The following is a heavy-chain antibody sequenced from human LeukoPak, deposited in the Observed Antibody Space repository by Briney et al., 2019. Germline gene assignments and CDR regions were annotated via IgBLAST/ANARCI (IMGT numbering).Heavy chain of an antibody. CDR3: ARRTDADYGGNSYRYFDL. Sequence: SETLSLTCTVSGGSISSYYWSWIRQPPGKGLKWIGYIYYSGSTNYNPSLKSRVTISVDTSKNQFSLKLSSVTAADTAVYYCARRTDADYGGNSYRYFDLWGRGTLVTVSS. V-gene: IGHV4-59*08. CDR2: IYYSGST. J-gene: IGHJ2*01. D-gene: IGHD4-23*01. CDR1: GGSISSYY.